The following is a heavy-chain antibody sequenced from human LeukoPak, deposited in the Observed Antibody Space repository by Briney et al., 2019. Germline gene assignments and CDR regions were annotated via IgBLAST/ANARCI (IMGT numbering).Heavy chain of an antibody. V-gene: IGHV3-23*01. J-gene: IGHJ4*02. D-gene: IGHD3-9*01. Sequence: GASLRLSCAASGFTFSNYAMSWVRQAPGKGLEWVSAIVGSGGSTYYADSVKGRFSISRDNSKNTLFLRMNSLRVEDTALYYCSKWGDYDVLTGYYDSDFWGQGTLVTVSS. CDR2: IVGSGGST. CDR3: SKWGDYDVLTGYYDSDF. CDR1: GFTFSNYA.